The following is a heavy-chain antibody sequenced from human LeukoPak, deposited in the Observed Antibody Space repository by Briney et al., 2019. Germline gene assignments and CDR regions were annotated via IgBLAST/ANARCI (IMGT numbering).Heavy chain of an antibody. D-gene: IGHD3-3*01. Sequence: GASVKVSCKVSGYTLTELSMHWVRQAPGKGLEWMGGFDPEDGETIYAQKFQGRVTMTEDTSTDIAYMELSSLRSEDTAVYYCATDGAKRGFWSGFSYYYMDVWGKGTTVTVSS. J-gene: IGHJ6*03. CDR1: GYTLTELS. CDR3: ATDGAKRGFWSGFSYYYMDV. CDR2: FDPEDGET. V-gene: IGHV1-24*01.